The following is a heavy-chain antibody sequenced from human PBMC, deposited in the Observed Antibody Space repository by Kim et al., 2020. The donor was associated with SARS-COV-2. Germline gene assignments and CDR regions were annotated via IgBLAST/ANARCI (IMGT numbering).Heavy chain of an antibody. Sequence: GGSLRLSCAASGFTFDDYAMHWVRQAPGKGLEWVSGISWNSGSIGYADSVKGRFTISRDNAKNSLYLQMNSLRAEDTALYYCAKDQGAFEYYCMDVWGQG. CDR3: AKDQGAFEYYCMDV. CDR2: ISWNSGSI. V-gene: IGHV3-9*01. D-gene: IGHD3-16*01. J-gene: IGHJ6*02. CDR1: GFTFDDYA.